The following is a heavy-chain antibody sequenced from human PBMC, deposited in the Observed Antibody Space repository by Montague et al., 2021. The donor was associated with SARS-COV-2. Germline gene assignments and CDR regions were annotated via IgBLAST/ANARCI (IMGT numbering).Heavy chain of an antibody. CDR1: GGSFSGYY. J-gene: IGHJ5*02. CDR2: INHSGST. V-gene: IGHV4-34*01. D-gene: IGHD3-16*02. Sequence: SETLSLTCAVYGGSFSGYYWSWIRQPPGKGLEWIGEINHSGSTNYNPSLKSRGTISVDTSKNQFSLKLSSVTAADTAVYYCARGYAYVWGSYRYLHWFAPWGQGTLVTVSS. CDR3: ARGYAYVWGSYRYLHWFAP.